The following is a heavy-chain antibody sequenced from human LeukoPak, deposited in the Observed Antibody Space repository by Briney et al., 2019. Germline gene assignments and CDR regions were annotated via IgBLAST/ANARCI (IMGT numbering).Heavy chain of an antibody. V-gene: IGHV3-30*18. CDR2: ISYDGSNK. Sequence: GGSLRLSCAASGFTFSSYGMHWVRQAPGKGLEWVAVISYDGSNKYYADSVKGRFTISRDNSKNTLYLQMNSLRAGDTAVYYCAKDQSSGYYDYWGQGTLVTVSS. CDR1: GFTFSSYG. D-gene: IGHD3-22*01. J-gene: IGHJ4*02. CDR3: AKDQSSGYYDY.